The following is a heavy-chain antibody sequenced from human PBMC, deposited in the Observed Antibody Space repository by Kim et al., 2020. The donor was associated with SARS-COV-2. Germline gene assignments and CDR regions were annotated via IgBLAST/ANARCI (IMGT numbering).Heavy chain of an antibody. J-gene: IGHJ4*02. D-gene: IGHD1-26*01. CDR3: ARDYEKDGEAVGGAFYF. CDR2: STPLFGTA. V-gene: IGHV1-69*13. Sequence: SVKVSCKASIGTFSSYAFSWVRQAPGQGLEWMGGSTPLFGTANYAQKFQGRLTLTAVESTSTAYMELRSLRSEDTAMYYCARDYEKDGEAVGGAFYFWGQGALVTVSS. CDR1: IGTFSSYA.